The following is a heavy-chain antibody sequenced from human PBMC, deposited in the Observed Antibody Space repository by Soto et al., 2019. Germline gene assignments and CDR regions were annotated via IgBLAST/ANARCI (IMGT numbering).Heavy chain of an antibody. D-gene: IGHD3-9*01. CDR1: GFTFSNYA. J-gene: IGHJ6*02. CDR3: VRDISTLLNALGYYGMDV. CDR2: ISFDGSDK. Sequence: QVQLVESGGGVVQPGRSLRLSCVTSGFTFSNYAIHWVRQAPGKGLEWVSVISFDGSDKYYADSVKGRFTISRDNSKNTLDLQMNSLRGEDTAVYYCVRDISTLLNALGYYGMDVWGRGTTVTVSS. V-gene: IGHV3-30-3*01.